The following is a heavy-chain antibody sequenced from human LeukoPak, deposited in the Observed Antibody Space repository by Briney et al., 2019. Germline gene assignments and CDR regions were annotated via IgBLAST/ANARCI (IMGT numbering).Heavy chain of an antibody. CDR3: ATGYSSTWYYFDY. J-gene: IGHJ4*02. CDR2: IYHSGST. V-gene: IGHV4-59*01. CDR1: GDSISSYY. D-gene: IGHD6-13*01. Sequence: TLSLTCTVSGDSISSYYWSWIRQPPGKGLEWIGYIYHSGSTNYNPSLKSRVTISADTSKDQFSLKLASVTAADTAVYYCATGYSSTWYYFDYWGQGTLVTVSS.